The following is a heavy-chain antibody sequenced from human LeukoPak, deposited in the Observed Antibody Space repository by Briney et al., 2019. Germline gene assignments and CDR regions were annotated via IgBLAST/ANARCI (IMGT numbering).Heavy chain of an antibody. CDR1: GFTFSSYA. J-gene: IGHJ4*02. CDR2: ISYDGSNK. V-gene: IGHV3-30-3*01. Sequence: PGRSLRLSCAASGFTFSSYAMHWARQAPGKGLEWVAVISYDGSNKYYADSVKGRFTISRDNSKNTLYLQMNSLRAEDTAVYYCAGILDYWGQGTLVTVSS. CDR3: AGILDY.